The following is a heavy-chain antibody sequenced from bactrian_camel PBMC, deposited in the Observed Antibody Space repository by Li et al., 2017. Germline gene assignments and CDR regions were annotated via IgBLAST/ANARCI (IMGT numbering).Heavy chain of an antibody. D-gene: IGHD2*01. CDR1: GYTYNRNC. Sequence: HVQPVESGGGSVQAGGSLRLSCAASGYTYNRNCMAWFRQAPGKEREGVARIATGSGNTYYADSVKGRFTISQDNAKNTVYLQMNSLKPEDTAMYYCAARGPYCYTKLSVRDFTYWGQGTQVTVS. CDR3: AARGPYCYTKLSVRDFTY. J-gene: IGHJ6*01. CDR2: IATGSGNT. V-gene: IGHV3S1*01.